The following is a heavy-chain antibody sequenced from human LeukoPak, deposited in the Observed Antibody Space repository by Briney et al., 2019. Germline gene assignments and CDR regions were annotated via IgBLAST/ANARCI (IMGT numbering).Heavy chain of an antibody. Sequence: GSPRLSCAASGFTFSSYWMTWVRQAPGKGLEWVANIKPDGSEKYYVDSVKGRFTISRDNAKNSVYLQMNSLRAEDTAVYYCAREGSLDYWGQGTLVTVSP. D-gene: IGHD3-10*01. CDR1: GFTFSSYW. CDR2: IKPDGSEK. J-gene: IGHJ4*02. V-gene: IGHV3-7*03. CDR3: AREGSLDY.